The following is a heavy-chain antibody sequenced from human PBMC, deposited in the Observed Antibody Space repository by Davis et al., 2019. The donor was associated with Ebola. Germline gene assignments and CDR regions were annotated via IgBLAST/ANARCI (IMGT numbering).Heavy chain of an antibody. V-gene: IGHV4-39*01. J-gene: IGHJ5*02. D-gene: IGHD2-15*01. CDR3: ARHTFTGDLRGGYNWFDP. CDR1: GDSIVSKTYY. Sequence: MPSETLSLTCTVSGDSIVSKTYYWGWIRQPPGKGLEWIASIGDSGTTYTSPSLKSRVTISTDTSTNQFSLKLTSMTAADTAIYYCARHTFTGDLRGGYNWFDPWGQGTLVTVSS. CDR2: IGDSGTT.